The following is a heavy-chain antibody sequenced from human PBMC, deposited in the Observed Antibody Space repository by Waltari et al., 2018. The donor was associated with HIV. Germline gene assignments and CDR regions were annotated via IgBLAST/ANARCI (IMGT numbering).Heavy chain of an antibody. D-gene: IGHD3-22*01. CDR1: GFTFSSYS. V-gene: IGHV3-48*04. CDR2: ISSSSSTI. Sequence: EVQLVESGGGLVQPGGSLRLSCAASGFTFSSYSMNWVRQAPGKGLEWVSYISSSSSTIYDADSVKGRFTISRDNAKNSLYLQMNSLRAEDTAVYYCAREGSYYDSSGYRYWYFDLWGRGTLVTVSS. CDR3: AREGSYYDSSGYRYWYFDL. J-gene: IGHJ2*01.